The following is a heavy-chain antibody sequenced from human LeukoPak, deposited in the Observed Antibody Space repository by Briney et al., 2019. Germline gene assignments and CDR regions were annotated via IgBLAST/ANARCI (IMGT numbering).Heavy chain of an antibody. CDR2: IFYNGST. V-gene: IGHV4-59*08. CDR3: ARHSTVVGMGWFDP. CDR1: GGSISSYF. D-gene: IGHD2-21*01. Sequence: PSETLSLTCTVSGGSISSYFWSWIRQPPGKGLEWIGYIFYNGSTNYNPSLKSRVTISVDTSKNQFSLKLSSVTAADTAVYYCARHSTVVGMGWFDPWGQGTLVTVSS. J-gene: IGHJ5*02.